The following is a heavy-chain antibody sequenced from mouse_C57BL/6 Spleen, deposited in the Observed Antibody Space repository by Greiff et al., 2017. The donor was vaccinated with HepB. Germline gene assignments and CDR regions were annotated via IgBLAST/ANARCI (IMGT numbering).Heavy chain of an antibody. Sequence: DVQLQESGPGLVKPSQSLSLTCTVTGYSITSGYGWNWIRQFPGNKLEWMGYISYSGSTNYNPSLKSRISIARDTSKNQFFLQLNSVTTEDTATYYWARTARIKYWGQGTTLTVSS. CDR2: ISYSGST. V-gene: IGHV3-2*02. CDR3: ARTARIKY. D-gene: IGHD1-2*01. CDR1: GYSITSGYG. J-gene: IGHJ2*01.